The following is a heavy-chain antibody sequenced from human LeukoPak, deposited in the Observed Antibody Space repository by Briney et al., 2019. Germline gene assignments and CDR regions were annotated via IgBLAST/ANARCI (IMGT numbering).Heavy chain of an antibody. CDR3: AELGITMIGGV. V-gene: IGHV3-7*01. Sequence: GGSLRLSCAASGFTLITYWMTWVRQAPGKGLEWVANINQDGSEKYYVGSVKGRFTISRDNAKNSLYLQMDSLRAEDTAVYYCAELGITMIGGVWGKGTTVTISS. D-gene: IGHD3-10*02. CDR2: INQDGSEK. J-gene: IGHJ6*04. CDR1: GFTLITYW.